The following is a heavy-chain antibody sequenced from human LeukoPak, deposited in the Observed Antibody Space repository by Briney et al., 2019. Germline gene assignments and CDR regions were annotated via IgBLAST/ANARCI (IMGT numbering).Heavy chain of an antibody. CDR2: ISYDGSNK. CDR3: AKDRRLGGFDY. CDR1: GFTFSSYG. J-gene: IGHJ4*02. D-gene: IGHD1-26*01. Sequence: GRSLRLSCAASGFTFSSYGMHWVRQAPGKGLEWVAVISYDGSNKYYADSVKGRFTISRDNSKNTQYLQMNSLRAEDTAVYYCAKDRRLGGFDYWGQGTLVTVSS. V-gene: IGHV3-30*18.